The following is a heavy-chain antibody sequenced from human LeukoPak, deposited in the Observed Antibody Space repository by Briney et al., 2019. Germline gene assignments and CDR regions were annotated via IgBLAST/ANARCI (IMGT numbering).Heavy chain of an antibody. CDR2: IKQDRNDI. J-gene: IGHJ4*02. Sequence: GGSRRLSCAASGFTVGSYWMSWVRQAPGKGLEWVAIIKQDRNDIYYVASVKGRFTISRENAENSVYLQMHSPRAEDTAVYYCATGRGENWGQGTLVTVSS. CDR1: GFTVGSYW. CDR3: ATGRGEN. D-gene: IGHD3-16*01. V-gene: IGHV3-7*01.